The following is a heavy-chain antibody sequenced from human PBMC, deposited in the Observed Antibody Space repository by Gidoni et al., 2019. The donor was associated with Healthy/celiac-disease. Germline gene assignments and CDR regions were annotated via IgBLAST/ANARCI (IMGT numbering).Heavy chain of an antibody. J-gene: IGHJ5*02. D-gene: IGHD2-21*02. V-gene: IGHV2-5*01. CDR3: AHGRHIVVVTAKGAGRGTNWFDP. Sequence: QITLKESGPTLVKPTQTLTLTCTFSGFSLSTSGVGVGWIRQPPGKALEWLALIYWNDDKRYTPSLKSMLTIPKETSKNQVVLTMTNMDPVDTATYYCAHGRHIVVVTAKGAGRGTNWFDPWGQGTLVTVSS. CDR2: IYWNDDK. CDR1: GFSLSTSGVG.